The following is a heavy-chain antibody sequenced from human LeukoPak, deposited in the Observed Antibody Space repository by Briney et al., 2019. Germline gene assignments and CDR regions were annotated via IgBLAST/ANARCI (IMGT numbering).Heavy chain of an antibody. V-gene: IGHV5-51*01. CDR1: GYSFANYW. CDR3: ARMGRGGSFDY. CDR2: IYPGDSDT. D-gene: IGHD1-26*01. J-gene: IGHJ4*02. Sequence: GESLKISCKGSGYSFANYWIAWVRQTPGKGLEWMGIIYPGDSDTTYRPSFQGQVTISADKSISTAYLQWSSLKASDTAMYYCARMGRGGSFDYWGQGTLVTVSS.